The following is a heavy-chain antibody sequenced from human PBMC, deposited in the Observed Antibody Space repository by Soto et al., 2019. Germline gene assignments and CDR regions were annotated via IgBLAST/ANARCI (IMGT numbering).Heavy chain of an antibody. V-gene: IGHV4-59*01. CDR1: GGSISSYY. CDR2: IYYSGST. J-gene: IGHJ5*02. D-gene: IGHD6-6*01. CDR3: AGSIAARLNAWFDP. Sequence: TSETLSLTCTVSGGSISSYYWSWIRQPPGKGLEWIGYIYYSGSTNYNPSLKSRVTISVDTSKNQFSLKLSSVTAADTAVYYCAGSIAARLNAWFDPWGQGTLVTVSS.